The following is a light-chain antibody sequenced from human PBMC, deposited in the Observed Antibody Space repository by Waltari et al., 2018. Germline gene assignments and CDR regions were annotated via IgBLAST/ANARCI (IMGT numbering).Light chain of an antibody. CDR3: QHYVRLPAT. J-gene: IGKJ1*01. CDR2: GAS. Sequence: IVLTQSPGTLSSSPGERATLSCRASQSVSRSLAWYQQKPGQAPKLLIYGASTRATGIPDRFTGSGSGTDFSLTISSLGPEDFAIYCCQHYVRLPATFGQGTKVEIK. CDR1: QSVSRS. V-gene: IGKV3-20*01.